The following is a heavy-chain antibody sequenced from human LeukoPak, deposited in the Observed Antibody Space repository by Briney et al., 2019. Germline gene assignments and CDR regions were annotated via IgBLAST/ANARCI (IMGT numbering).Heavy chain of an antibody. D-gene: IGHD6-19*01. CDR3: ARERTSGWDAFDF. V-gene: IGHV3-74*01. Sequence: PGGSLRLSCAASGFTFRNYWMHWVRQAPGKGLVWVSRINSVGSSTSYADSVKGRFTISRDNAKNTLYLQMNSLRAEDTAVYYCARERTSGWDAFDFWGQGTLVTVSS. CDR2: INSVGSST. J-gene: IGHJ4*02. CDR1: GFTFRNYW.